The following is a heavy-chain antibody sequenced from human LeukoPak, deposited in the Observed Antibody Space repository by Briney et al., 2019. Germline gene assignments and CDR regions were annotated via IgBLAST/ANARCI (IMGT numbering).Heavy chain of an antibody. CDR2: IWYDGSNK. D-gene: IGHD1-26*01. CDR1: GFTFSSYG. J-gene: IGHJ4*02. CDR3: AKESLGVGGYFDY. Sequence: GGSLRLSCAASGFTFSSYGMHWVRQAPGKGLEWVAVIWYDGSNKYYADSVKGRFTISRDNSKNTLYLQMNSLRAEDTAVYYCAKESLGVGGYFDYWGQGTLVTVSS. V-gene: IGHV3-33*06.